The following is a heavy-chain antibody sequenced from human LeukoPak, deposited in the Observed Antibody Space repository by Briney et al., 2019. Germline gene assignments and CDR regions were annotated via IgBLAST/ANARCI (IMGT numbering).Heavy chain of an antibody. V-gene: IGHV3-23*01. Sequence: GGSLRLSCAASGFTFSSYAMNWVRQAPGKGLEWVSSISGGGGSTYYADSVKGRFTISRDNSKNTLFLQMNSLRGEDTAFYYCAKRKTSPPRYFDLWGRGTLVTVSS. CDR3: AKRKTSPPRYFDL. CDR1: GFTFSSYA. D-gene: IGHD2-2*01. J-gene: IGHJ2*01. CDR2: ISGGGGST.